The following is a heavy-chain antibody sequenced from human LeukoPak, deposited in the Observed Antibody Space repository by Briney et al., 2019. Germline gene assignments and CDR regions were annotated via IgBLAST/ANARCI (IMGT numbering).Heavy chain of an antibody. CDR2: ISGSGGST. V-gene: IGHV3-23*01. CDR3: AKDVRSLVIAAYFDY. D-gene: IGHD2-15*01. Sequence: GGSLRLSCAASGFTFSSYAVSWVRQAPGKGLEWVSAISGSGGSTYYADSVKGRFTISRDNSKNTLYLQMNSLRAEDTAVYYCAKDVRSLVIAAYFDYWGQGTLVTVSS. CDR1: GFTFSSYA. J-gene: IGHJ4*02.